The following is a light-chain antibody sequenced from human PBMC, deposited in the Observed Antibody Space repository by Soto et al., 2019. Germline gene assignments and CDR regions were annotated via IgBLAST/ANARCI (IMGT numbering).Light chain of an antibody. CDR3: CSSAGATTQV. Sequence: QSVLTQPASVSGSPGQSITISCSGTSSTIGGYNVVSWYQQHPGNAPKVIVYEGIKRPSGVSARFSGSTSGSTASLTISGPLDDVEPEYFRCSSAGATTQVFGSVTKGTV. V-gene: IGLV2-23*01. CDR1: SSTIGGYNV. CDR2: EGI. J-gene: IGLJ1*01.